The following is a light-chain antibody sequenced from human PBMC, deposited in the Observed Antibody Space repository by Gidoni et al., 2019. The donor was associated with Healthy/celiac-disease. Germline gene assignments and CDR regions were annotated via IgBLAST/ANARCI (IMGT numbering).Light chain of an antibody. J-gene: IGKJ1*01. CDR1: QSISSW. Sequence: DIQMTQSPSTLSASVGDRVTITCRASQSISSWLAWYQQKPGKAPKLLIYKASSLESGVPSRFSGSGSGTEFTITISSLQPDDFATYYCQQYNIMTRTFGQGTKVEIK. CDR2: KAS. CDR3: QQYNIMTRT. V-gene: IGKV1-5*03.